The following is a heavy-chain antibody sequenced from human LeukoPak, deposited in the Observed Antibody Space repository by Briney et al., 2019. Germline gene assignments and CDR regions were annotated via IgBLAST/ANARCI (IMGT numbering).Heavy chain of an antibody. D-gene: IGHD2-15*01. CDR1: GFTFSSYS. Sequence: GGSLRLSCAASGFTFSSYSMSWVRQAPGKGLEWVLSISSSTTYIFYADSVKGRFTISRDNAKNSLYLQMNSLRAEDTAVYYCAKDLGPTGGAFDIWGQGTMVTVSS. J-gene: IGHJ3*02. CDR3: AKDLGPTGGAFDI. V-gene: IGHV3-21*01. CDR2: ISSSTTYI.